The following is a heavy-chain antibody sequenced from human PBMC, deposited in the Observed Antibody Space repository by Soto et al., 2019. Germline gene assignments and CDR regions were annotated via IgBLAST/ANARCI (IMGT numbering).Heavy chain of an antibody. J-gene: IGHJ6*03. V-gene: IGHV3-7*01. Sequence: VGSLRLSCAASGFTFSSYWMSWVRQAPGKGLEWVANIKQDGSEKYYVDSVKGRFTISRDNAKNSLYLQMNSLRAEDTAVYYCARGVQIFGVVPNYYYYYYMDVWGKGTTVPVSS. CDR2: IKQDGSEK. D-gene: IGHD3-3*01. CDR3: ARGVQIFGVVPNYYYYYYMDV. CDR1: GFTFSSYW.